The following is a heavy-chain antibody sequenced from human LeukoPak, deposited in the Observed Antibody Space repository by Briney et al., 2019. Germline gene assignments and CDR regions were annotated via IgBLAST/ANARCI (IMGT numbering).Heavy chain of an antibody. CDR2: IYYSGST. CDR1: GGSISNISYY. Sequence: SETLSLPCTVSGGSISNISYYWGWIRQPPGKGLEWIGSIYYSGSTYYNPSLKSRVTISVDTSKNQFSLKLSSVTAADTAVYYCARHSGLSMIVVVITPAFEIWGQGTMVTVS. V-gene: IGHV4-39*01. J-gene: IGHJ3*02. CDR3: ARHSGLSMIVVVITPAFEI. D-gene: IGHD3-22*01.